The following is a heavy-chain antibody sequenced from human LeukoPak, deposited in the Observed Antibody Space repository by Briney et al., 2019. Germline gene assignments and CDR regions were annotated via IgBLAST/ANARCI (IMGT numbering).Heavy chain of an antibody. CDR3: VKDNYGDFRYSGMDV. J-gene: IGHJ6*02. V-gene: IGHV3-NL1*01. CDR2: IYSGGST. D-gene: IGHD4-17*01. Sequence: GGSLRLSCAASGFTFSSYGMHWVRQAPGKGLEWVAVIYSGGSTYYADSVKGRFTISRDNSKNTLYLQMNSLRAEGTAVYYCVKDNYGDFRYSGMDVWGQGTTFTVSS. CDR1: GFTFSSYG.